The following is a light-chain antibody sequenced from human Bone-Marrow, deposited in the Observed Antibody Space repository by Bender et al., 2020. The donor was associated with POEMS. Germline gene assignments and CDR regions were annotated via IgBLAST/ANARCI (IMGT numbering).Light chain of an antibody. J-gene: IGLJ1*01. CDR3: NSRASRGHHGV. CDR2: GQG. CDR1: ALPQQY. V-gene: IGLV3-10*01. Sequence: SYELTQPPSVSVSPGQTARITCSGDALPQQYSFWYQHKPGLAPILVMFGQGKRPSGIPDRFSGSTAGNTASLTITGDQAEDEAVYFCNSRASRGHHGVFGTGTKVTVL.